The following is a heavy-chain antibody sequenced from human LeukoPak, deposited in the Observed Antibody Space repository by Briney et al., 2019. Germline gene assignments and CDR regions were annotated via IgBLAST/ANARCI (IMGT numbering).Heavy chain of an antibody. J-gene: IGHJ4*02. D-gene: IGHD6-19*01. CDR2: IIPIFGTA. CDR3: ARGRMAGTYVFDY. V-gene: IGHV1-69*01. Sequence: GSSVNVSCKASGGTFSSYAISWVRQAPGQGLEWMGGIIPIFGTANYAQKFQGRVTITADESTSTAYMDLSSLRSEDTAVYYCARGRMAGTYVFDYWGQGTLVTVSS. CDR1: GGTFSSYA.